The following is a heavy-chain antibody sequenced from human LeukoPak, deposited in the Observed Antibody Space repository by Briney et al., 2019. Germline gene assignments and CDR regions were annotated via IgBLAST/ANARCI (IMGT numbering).Heavy chain of an antibody. Sequence: PSETLSLTCTVSGGSISSSSYYWGWIRQPPGKGLEWIGSIYYSGSTYYNPSLKSRVTISVDTSKNQFSLKLSSVTAADTAVYYCARGRKRGIRPLYFDYWGQGTLVTVSS. J-gene: IGHJ4*02. CDR3: ARGRKRGIRPLYFDY. CDR2: IYYSGST. CDR1: GGSISSSSYY. V-gene: IGHV4-39*01. D-gene: IGHD5-18*01.